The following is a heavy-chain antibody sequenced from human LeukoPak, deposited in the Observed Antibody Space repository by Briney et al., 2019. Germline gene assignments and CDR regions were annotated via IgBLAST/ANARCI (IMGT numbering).Heavy chain of an antibody. CDR2: ISISGGSA. CDR3: AKVGYGDYPGYFDY. CDR1: GFTFSSYA. V-gene: IGHV3-23*01. Sequence: PGGSLRLSCAASGFTFSSYAMSWVRRAPGKGLGWVSGISISGGSASYADSVKGRFTISRDNPRNTLYLQMNSLRAEDTALYYCAKVGYGDYPGYFDYWGQGTLVTVSS. J-gene: IGHJ4*02. D-gene: IGHD4-17*01.